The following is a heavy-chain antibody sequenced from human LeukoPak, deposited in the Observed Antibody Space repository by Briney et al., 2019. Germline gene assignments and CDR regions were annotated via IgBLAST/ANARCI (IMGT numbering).Heavy chain of an antibody. Sequence: AGGSLRLSCAASGFTFSMHWMSWVRQAPGKGLEWVANTKEDGSEKYYVDSVTGRFTISRDNAENSLYLQMNSLRAEDTAVYYCVRDDSRYGGSPGYWGQGTLVIV. CDR1: GFTFSMHW. V-gene: IGHV3-7*01. CDR2: TKEDGSEK. J-gene: IGHJ4*02. D-gene: IGHD1-26*01. CDR3: VRDDSRYGGSPGY.